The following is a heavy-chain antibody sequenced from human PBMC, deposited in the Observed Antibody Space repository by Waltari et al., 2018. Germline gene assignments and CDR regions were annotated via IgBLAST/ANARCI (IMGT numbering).Heavy chain of an antibody. D-gene: IGHD4-17*01. CDR2: IRYDGSYK. Sequence: QVQLVESGGRVVQPGGSLRLSCATSGLPFHTYGLHWVRQTPGKGLEWVAFIRYDGSYKDYADSVKGRFSISRDNSENTLYLQMNDLRPEDTALYYCAKDGDYSLPGYDAFDIWGQGTMVTVSP. V-gene: IGHV3-30*02. CDR1: GLPFHTYG. J-gene: IGHJ3*02. CDR3: AKDGDYSLPGYDAFDI.